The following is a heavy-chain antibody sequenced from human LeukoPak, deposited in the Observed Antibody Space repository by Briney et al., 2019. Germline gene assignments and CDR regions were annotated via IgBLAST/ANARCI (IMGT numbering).Heavy chain of an antibody. Sequence: GGSLRLSCAASGFTFSSYGMHWVRQAPGKGLGWVAFIRYDGSNKYYADSVKGRFTISRDNSKNTLYLQMNSLRAEDTAVYYCAKDRDFGVDHFDYWGQGTLVTVSS. CDR1: GFTFSSYG. D-gene: IGHD3-3*01. CDR3: AKDRDFGVDHFDY. CDR2: IRYDGSNK. V-gene: IGHV3-30*02. J-gene: IGHJ4*02.